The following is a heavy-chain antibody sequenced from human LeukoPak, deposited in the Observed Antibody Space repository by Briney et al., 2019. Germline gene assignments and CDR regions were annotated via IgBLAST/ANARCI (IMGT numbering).Heavy chain of an antibody. CDR2: ISYDGSNK. CDR3: AKDRRSGYSSGWYVGYFDL. J-gene: IGHJ2*01. Sequence: GGSLRLSCAASGFTFSSYGMHWVRQAPGKGLEWVAVISYDGSNKYHADSVKCRFTISRDNSKNTLYLQMNSLRIEDTAVYSCAKDRRSGYSSGWYVGYFDLWGRGTLVTVSS. D-gene: IGHD6-19*01. V-gene: IGHV3-30*18. CDR1: GFTFSSYG.